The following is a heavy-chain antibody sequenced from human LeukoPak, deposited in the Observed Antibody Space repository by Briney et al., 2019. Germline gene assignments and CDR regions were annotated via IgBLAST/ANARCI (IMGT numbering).Heavy chain of an antibody. D-gene: IGHD3-22*01. V-gene: IGHV3-7*04. CDR1: GFTFSHYW. CDR3: ARGTYYYDSSGYYVFDS. J-gene: IGHJ4*02. CDR2: IKQEGSEK. Sequence: PGGSLRLSCAASGFTFSHYWMSWVRQAPGKGLEWVANIKQEGSEKYYVDSVKGRFTISRDNAKNSLYLQMNSLRAEDTAVYYCARGTYYYDSSGYYVFDSWGQGTLVNVSS.